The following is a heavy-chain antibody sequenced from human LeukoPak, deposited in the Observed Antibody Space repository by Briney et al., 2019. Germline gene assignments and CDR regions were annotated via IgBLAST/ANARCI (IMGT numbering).Heavy chain of an antibody. CDR2: IYCSGST. Sequence: KTSETLSLTCTVSGGSISSSSYYWGWIRQPPGKGLEWIGSIYCSGSTYYNPSLKSRVTISVDTSKNQFSLKLSSVTAADTAVYYCARTDRVWLLYYWGQGTLVTVSS. CDR1: GGSISSSSYY. V-gene: IGHV4-39*01. D-gene: IGHD3-22*01. J-gene: IGHJ4*02. CDR3: ARTDRVWLLYY.